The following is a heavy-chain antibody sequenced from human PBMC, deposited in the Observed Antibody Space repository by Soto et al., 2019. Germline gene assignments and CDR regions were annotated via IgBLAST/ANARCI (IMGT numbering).Heavy chain of an antibody. D-gene: IGHD1-26*01. Sequence: GGSLRLSCETSEFTFSSYWMTWVRRTPGKGLEWVANIDGEGGEKNYADAVKGRFTISRDNAKKSLYLQMNSLRAEDTAVYYCARGLYNGSPHLFYWGQGTLVTVSS. CDR1: EFTFSSYW. V-gene: IGHV3-7*05. CDR2: IDGEGGEK. CDR3: ARGLYNGSPHLFY. J-gene: IGHJ4*02.